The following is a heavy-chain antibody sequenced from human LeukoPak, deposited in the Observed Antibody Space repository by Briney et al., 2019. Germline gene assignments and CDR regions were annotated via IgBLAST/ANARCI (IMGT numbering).Heavy chain of an antibody. Sequence: GGSLRLSCAASGFTVSSNYMSWVRQAPGKGLEWVSVIYSGGSTYYADSVKGRFTISRDNSKNTLYLQMNSLRAEDTAVYYCARGRDSSDYYDSSGYFGYWGQGTLVTVSS. J-gene: IGHJ4*02. CDR3: ARGRDSSDYYDSSGYFGY. V-gene: IGHV3-66*01. CDR2: IYSGGST. CDR1: GFTVSSNY. D-gene: IGHD3-22*01.